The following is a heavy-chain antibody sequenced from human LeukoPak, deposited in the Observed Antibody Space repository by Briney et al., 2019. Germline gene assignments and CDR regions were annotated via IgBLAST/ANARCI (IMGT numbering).Heavy chain of an antibody. D-gene: IGHD1-26*01. J-gene: IGHJ5*02. CDR1: GGSISSSNW. CDR2: IYHSGST. V-gene: IGHV4-4*02. CDR3: ARDLIVGATHWFDP. Sequence: SETLSLTCAVSGGSISSSNWWSWVRQPPGKGLEWIGGIYHSGSTNYNPSLKSRVTISVDKSKNQFSLKLSSVTAADTAVYYCARDLIVGATHWFDPWGQGTLVTVSS.